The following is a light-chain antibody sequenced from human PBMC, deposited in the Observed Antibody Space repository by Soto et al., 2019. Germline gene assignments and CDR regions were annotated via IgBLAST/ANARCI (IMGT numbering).Light chain of an antibody. Sequence: EIVLTQSPDTLSLSPGDTATLSCRASQTISSNFLAWYQQKPGQAPRLLIYTVSTRATGIPDRFSGSGSGAAFTLTIRGLQTDDFAVYYCQQCGSFPWTFXQGTTLDI. J-gene: IGKJ1*01. CDR1: QTISSNF. CDR3: QQCGSFPWT. V-gene: IGKV3-20*01. CDR2: TVS.